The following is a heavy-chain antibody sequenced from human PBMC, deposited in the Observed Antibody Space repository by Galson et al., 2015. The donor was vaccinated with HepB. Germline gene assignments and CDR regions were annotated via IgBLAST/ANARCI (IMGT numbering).Heavy chain of an antibody. D-gene: IGHD3-10*01. CDR2: IDPSDSYV. CDR3: ARGRGIRGDGMDV. J-gene: IGHJ6*02. Sequence: QSGAEVKKPGESLRISCKGSGYSFTRHWISWVRQMPGKGLEWMGRIDPSDSYVNYSPSFQGHVTNSADKSISRAFLQWIRLKAPDTAMYYCARGRGIRGDGMDVWGQGTTVTVSS. V-gene: IGHV5-10-1*01. CDR1: GYSFTRHW.